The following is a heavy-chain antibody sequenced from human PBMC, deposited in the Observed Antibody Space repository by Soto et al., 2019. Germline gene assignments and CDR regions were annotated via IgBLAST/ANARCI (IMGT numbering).Heavy chain of an antibody. CDR2: INPNGYTS. D-gene: IGHD5-18*01. J-gene: IGHJ4*02. CDR1: GYTFMNYY. CDR3: ARDLHGAFTTMGY. V-gene: IGHV1-46*01. Sequence: QVQMVQSGAEVKKPGASVKLSCKASGYTFMNYYIHWVRQAPGQGLEWMGIINPNGYTSTLAQKFQGSRSFSSEKSTSTVYMELGRLSSEYTAVYYCARDLHGAFTTMGYWGQGYLVTVSS.